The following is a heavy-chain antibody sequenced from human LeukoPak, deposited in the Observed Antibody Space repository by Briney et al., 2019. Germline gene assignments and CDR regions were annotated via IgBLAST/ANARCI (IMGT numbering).Heavy chain of an antibody. V-gene: IGHV1-2*02. Sequence: ASVKVSCKASGYTFTGYYMHWVRQAPGQGLEWMGWINPNSGGTNYAQKFQGRVTMTRDMPTSTFYMELSSLRSEDTAVYFCAREGYCSGGNCYSLDYWGQGTLVTVSS. D-gene: IGHD2-15*01. CDR1: GYTFTGYY. CDR2: INPNSGGT. J-gene: IGHJ4*02. CDR3: AREGYCSGGNCYSLDY.